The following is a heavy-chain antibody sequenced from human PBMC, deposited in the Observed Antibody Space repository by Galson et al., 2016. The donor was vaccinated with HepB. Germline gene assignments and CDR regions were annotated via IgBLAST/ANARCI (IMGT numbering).Heavy chain of an antibody. D-gene: IGHD2-2*01. CDR1: GYTFTSYY. V-gene: IGHV1-46*01. CDR3: ARDLRYCNNTGCHDYGMDV. J-gene: IGHJ6*02. Sequence: SVKVSCKASGYTFTSYYMHWVRQAPGQGLEWMGIINARGGSTSYAQKFQGRVTVTRDTSTSTVYMALSSLRSEDTAVYYCARDLRYCNNTGCHDYGMDVWGQGTTVTVSS. CDR2: INARGGST.